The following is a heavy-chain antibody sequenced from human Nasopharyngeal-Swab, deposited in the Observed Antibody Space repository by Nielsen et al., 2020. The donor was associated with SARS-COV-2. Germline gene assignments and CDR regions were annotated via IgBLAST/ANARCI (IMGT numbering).Heavy chain of an antibody. CDR2: ISSSSSYT. V-gene: IGHV3-11*06. Sequence: GESLKISCAASGFTFSDYYMSWIRQAPGKGLEWVSYISSSSSYTNYADSVKGRFTISRDNAKNSLYLQMNGLRAEDTAVYYCARDRPDYDFWSGYSSYYYYYMDVWGKGTTVTVSS. CDR3: ARDRPDYDFWSGYSSYYYYYMDV. CDR1: GFTFSDYY. J-gene: IGHJ6*03. D-gene: IGHD3-3*01.